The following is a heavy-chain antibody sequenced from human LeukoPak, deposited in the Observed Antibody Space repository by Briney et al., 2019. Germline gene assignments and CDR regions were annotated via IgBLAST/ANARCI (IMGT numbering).Heavy chain of an antibody. CDR2: ISSNGGST. D-gene: IGHD2-2*01. V-gene: IGHV3-64*02. CDR1: GFTFSSYA. J-gene: IGHJ6*04. Sequence: GGSLRLSCGAPGFTFSSYARHWVPQAPGKGLEYVSAISSNGGSTYYADSVKGRFTISRDNSKNTLYLQMGSLRAEDMAVYYCARGGYCSSTSCYEVRGMDVWGKGTTVTVSS. CDR3: ARGGYCSSTSCYEVRGMDV.